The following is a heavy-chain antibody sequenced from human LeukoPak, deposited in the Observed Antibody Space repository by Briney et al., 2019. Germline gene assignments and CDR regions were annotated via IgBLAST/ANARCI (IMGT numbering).Heavy chain of an antibody. CDR1: GFTVSSNY. CDR3: ASGSGSYRTPYYYMDV. J-gene: IGHJ6*03. D-gene: IGHD3-10*01. V-gene: IGHV3-53*01. Sequence: PGGSLRLSCAASGFTVSSNYVSWVRQAPGKGLEWVSVIYSGGSTYYADSVKGRFTISRDNSKNTLYLQMNNLRAEDTAVYYCASGSGSYRTPYYYMDVWGKGTTVTVSS. CDR2: IYSGGST.